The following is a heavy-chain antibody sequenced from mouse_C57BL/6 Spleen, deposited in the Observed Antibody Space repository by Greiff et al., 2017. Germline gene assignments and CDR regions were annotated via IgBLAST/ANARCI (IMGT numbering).Heavy chain of an antibody. D-gene: IGHD1-1*01. V-gene: IGHV1-15*01. CDR1: GYTFTDYE. J-gene: IGHJ1*03. CDR2: LDPETGGT. CDR3: TRRITTVVATMYFDV. Sequence: VQLQQSGAELVRPGASVTLSCKASGYTFTDYEMHWVKQTPVHGLEWIGALDPETGGTAYNQKFKGKAILTADKSSSTAYMELRSLTSEDSAVYYCTRRITTVVATMYFDVWGTGTTVTVSS.